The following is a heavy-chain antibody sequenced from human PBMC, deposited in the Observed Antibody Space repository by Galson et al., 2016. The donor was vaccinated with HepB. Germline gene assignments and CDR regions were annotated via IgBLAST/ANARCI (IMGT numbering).Heavy chain of an antibody. CDR1: GFTFNRYY. J-gene: IGHJ4*02. Sequence: SLRLSCAASGFTFNRYYMHWVRQAPGKGLVWVSRLNSDGSKTDYADSVKGRFTISRDNAKNTLYLQMNSLRAEDTANYFCAVWVGELDYWGQGALVTVSS. V-gene: IGHV3-74*01. CDR3: AVWVGELDY. D-gene: IGHD3-10*01. CDR2: LNSDGSKT.